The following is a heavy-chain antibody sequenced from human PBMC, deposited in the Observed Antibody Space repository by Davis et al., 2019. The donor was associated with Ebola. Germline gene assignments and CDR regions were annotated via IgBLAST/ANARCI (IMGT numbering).Heavy chain of an antibody. CDR3: ARELYYDYVWGSYRFFDY. D-gene: IGHD3-16*02. J-gene: IGHJ4*02. CDR1: GFTFSSYA. Sequence: GESLKISCAASGFTFSSYAMSWVRQAPGKGLEWVSAISGSGGSTYYADSVKGRFTISRDNSKNTLYLQMNSLRAEDTAVYYCARELYYDYVWGSYRFFDYWGQGTLVTVSS. V-gene: IGHV3-23*01. CDR2: ISGSGGST.